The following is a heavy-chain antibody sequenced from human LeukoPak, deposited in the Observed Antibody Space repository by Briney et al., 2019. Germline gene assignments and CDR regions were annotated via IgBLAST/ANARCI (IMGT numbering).Heavy chain of an antibody. D-gene: IGHD3-22*01. CDR2: IHYDGRTK. J-gene: IGHJ5*02. CDR3: ASMIVDP. Sequence: GGSLRLSCAASGFTFSGYGMHWVRQAPGKGLEWVAFIHYDGRTKYYADSVKGRFTISRDNSKNTLYLQMNSLRAEDTAVYYCASMIVDPWGQGTLVTVSS. V-gene: IGHV3-30*02. CDR1: GFTFSGYG.